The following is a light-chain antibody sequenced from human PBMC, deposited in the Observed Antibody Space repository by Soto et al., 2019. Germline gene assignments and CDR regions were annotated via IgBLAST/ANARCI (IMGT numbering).Light chain of an antibody. V-gene: IGLV2-11*01. Sequence: QSALTQPRSVSGSPGQSVTISCSGTSSDVGGYNYVSWYQQHPGKAPKLMIYDIIKRPSGVPDRFSGSKSGNTASLTISWLQAEDGADYYCCSYAGSYTVTFGGGTQLTVL. J-gene: IGLJ7*01. CDR1: SSDVGGYNY. CDR2: DII. CDR3: CSYAGSYTVT.